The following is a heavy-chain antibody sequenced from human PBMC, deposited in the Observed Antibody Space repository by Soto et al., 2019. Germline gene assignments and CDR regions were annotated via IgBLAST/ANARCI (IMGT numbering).Heavy chain of an antibody. CDR1: GYTFASFH. Sequence: QVQLVQSGAEVRKPGASVKVSCKASGYTFASFHIHWVRQAPGQGPEWMGIINPTGGATTYAEKFQGRVTMTRETSTSTMYMELSSLRSEDTAVYYCAREGSSWYDHWGQGNLVSVSS. D-gene: IGHD2-15*01. J-gene: IGHJ5*02. CDR3: AREGSSWYDH. CDR2: INPTGGAT. V-gene: IGHV1-46*01.